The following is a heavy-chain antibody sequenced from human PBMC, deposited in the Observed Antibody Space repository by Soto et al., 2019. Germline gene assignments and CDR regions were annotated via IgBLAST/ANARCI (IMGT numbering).Heavy chain of an antibody. Sequence: SQTLSLTCAISGDSVSSNSAAWNWIRQSPSRGLEWLGRTYYRSKWYNDYAVSVKSRITINPDTSKNQFSLQLNSVTPEDTAVYYCARGSGWSYYYYYGMDVWGQGTTVTVSS. CDR3: ARGSGWSYYYYYGMDV. CDR2: TYYRSKWYN. J-gene: IGHJ6*02. CDR1: GDSVSSNSAA. V-gene: IGHV6-1*01. D-gene: IGHD6-19*01.